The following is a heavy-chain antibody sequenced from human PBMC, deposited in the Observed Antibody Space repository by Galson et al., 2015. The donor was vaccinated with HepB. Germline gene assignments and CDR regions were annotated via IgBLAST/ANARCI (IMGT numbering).Heavy chain of an antibody. CDR1: GSTFTSYY. CDR3: ARTLIVAAYFDY. CDR2: IKPSGGST. D-gene: IGHD5-12*01. Sequence: SGSTFTSYYMHWVRQAPGQGLEWMGIIKPSGGSTSYAHKFQDRVTMTRDTSTSTVYMELSSLRSEDTAVYYCARTLIVAAYFDYWGQGTLVTVSS. V-gene: IGHV1-46*01. J-gene: IGHJ4*02.